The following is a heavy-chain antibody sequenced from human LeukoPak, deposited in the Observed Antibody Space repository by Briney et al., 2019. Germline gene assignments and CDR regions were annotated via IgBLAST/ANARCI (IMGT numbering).Heavy chain of an antibody. V-gene: IGHV3-33*01. CDR1: GFTFSSYG. D-gene: IGHD2-2*01. CDR2: IWYDGGNK. J-gene: IGHJ4*02. CDR3: ARVAVGYCSSTSCYGDY. Sequence: PGGSLRLSCAASGFTFSSYGMHWVRQAPGKGLEWVAFIWYDGGNKYYADSVKGRFTISRDNSKNTLYLQMNSLRAEDTAVYYCARVAVGYCSSTSCYGDYWGQGTLGTLSS.